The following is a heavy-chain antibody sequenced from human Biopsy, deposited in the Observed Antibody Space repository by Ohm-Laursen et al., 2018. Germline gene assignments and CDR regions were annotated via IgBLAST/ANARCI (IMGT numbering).Heavy chain of an antibody. J-gene: IGHJ4*02. CDR1: GFLLSTSGVG. CDR2: IYWDDDK. V-gene: IGHV2-5*02. CDR3: VHRRMTPSEFDY. Sequence: TQTLTLTCTFSGFLLSTSGVGVGWIRQPPGKALEWLALIYWDDDKRYSPSLESRLTITKDTSKNQVLLIMTNMDPVDTATYFCVHRRMTPSEFDYWGQGTLVTVSS.